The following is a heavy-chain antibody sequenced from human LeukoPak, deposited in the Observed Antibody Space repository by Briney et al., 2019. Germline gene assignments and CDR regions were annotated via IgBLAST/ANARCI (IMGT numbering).Heavy chain of an antibody. Sequence: GSLRLSCAASGFTFSSYGMHWVRQAPGKGLEWVAFIRYDGSNKYYADSVKGRFTISRDNSKNTLYLQMNSLRAEDTAVYYCAGILTGYYLRRWFDPWGQGTLVTVSS. V-gene: IGHV3-30*02. J-gene: IGHJ5*02. CDR1: GFTFSSYG. D-gene: IGHD3-9*01. CDR3: AGILTGYYLRRWFDP. CDR2: IRYDGSNK.